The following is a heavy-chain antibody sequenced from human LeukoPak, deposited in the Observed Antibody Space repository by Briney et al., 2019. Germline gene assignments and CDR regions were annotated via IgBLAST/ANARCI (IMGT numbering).Heavy chain of an antibody. CDR1: GVTFSKYA. CDR2: ITPILGLI. CDR3: ARGRGSRTGYNGDYLDY. V-gene: IGHV1-69*04. J-gene: IGHJ4*02. D-gene: IGHD5-18*01. Sequence: GASVKVSCKASGVTFSKYAINWVRQAPGQGLEWMGRITPILGLINYAQKFQGRVTITADKSTSTGYMEVTGLRSDDTAIYYCARGRGSRTGYNGDYLDYWGQGTLVTVSS.